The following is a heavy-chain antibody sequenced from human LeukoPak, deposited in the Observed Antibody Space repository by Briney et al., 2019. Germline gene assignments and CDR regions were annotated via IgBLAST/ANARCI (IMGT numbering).Heavy chain of an antibody. V-gene: IGHV4-59*08. D-gene: IGHD6-13*01. J-gene: IGHJ4*02. CDR3: ARHGYSSSWSYVDY. CDR2: IYYSGST. Sequence: KPSETLSLTCTVSGGSISSYYWSWIRQPPGKGLEWIGYIYYSGSTNYNPPLKSRVTISVDTSKNQFSLKLSSVTAADTAVYYCARHGYSSSWSYVDYWGQGTLVTVSS. CDR1: GGSISSYY.